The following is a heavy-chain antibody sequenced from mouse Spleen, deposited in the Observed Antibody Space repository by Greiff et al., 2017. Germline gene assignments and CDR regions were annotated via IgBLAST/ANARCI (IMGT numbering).Heavy chain of an antibody. Sequence: VQLQQSGAELVRPGASVKLSCTASGFNIKDDYMHWVKQRPEQGLEWIGWIDPENGDTEYASKFQGKATITADTSSNTAYLQLSSLTSEDTAVYYCTTDGYVAYGGQGTLVTVSA. CDR2: IDPENGDT. V-gene: IGHV14-4*01. CDR3: TTDGYVAY. D-gene: IGHD1-2*01. J-gene: IGHJ3*01. CDR1: GFNIKDDY.